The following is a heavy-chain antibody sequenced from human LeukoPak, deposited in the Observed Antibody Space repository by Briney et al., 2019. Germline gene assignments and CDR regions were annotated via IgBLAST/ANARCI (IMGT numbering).Heavy chain of an antibody. V-gene: IGHV3-30*01. CDR2: ISYDGSNK. Sequence: PGRSLRLSCAASGFTFSSYAMHWVRQAPGKELEWVAVISYDGSNKYYADSVKGRFTISRDNSKNTLYLQMNSLRAEDTAVYYCASDIVVVPAAIGAARVFDYWGQGTLVTVSS. CDR3: ASDIVVVPAAIGAARVFDY. D-gene: IGHD2-2*01. J-gene: IGHJ4*02. CDR1: GFTFSSYA.